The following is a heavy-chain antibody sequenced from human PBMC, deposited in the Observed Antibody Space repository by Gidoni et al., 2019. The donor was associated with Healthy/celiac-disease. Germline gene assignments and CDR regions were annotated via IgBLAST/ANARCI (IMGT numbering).Heavy chain of an antibody. V-gene: IGHV3-73*02. Sequence: EVQLVESGGGLVQPGGSLKLSCAPSGFPFSGSAMHWVRQASGKGLEWVGRIRSKANSYATAYAASVKGRFTISRDDSKNTAYLQMNSLKTEDTAVYYCTRPSLLSPFDYWGQGTLVTVSS. CDR3: TRPSLLSPFDY. CDR1: GFPFSGSA. D-gene: IGHD2-21*02. CDR2: IRSKANSYAT. J-gene: IGHJ4*02.